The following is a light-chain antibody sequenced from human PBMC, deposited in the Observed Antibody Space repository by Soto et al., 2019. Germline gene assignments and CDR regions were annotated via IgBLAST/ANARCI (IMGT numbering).Light chain of an antibody. CDR1: SSNIGSHS. V-gene: IGLV1-44*01. J-gene: IGLJ1*01. CDR3: AAWDDSLNGYV. Sequence: QSVLTQPPSASGTPGQTVTVSCSGSSSNIGSHSVHWYQQLPGTAPKLLAFNGNLRPSGVPGRFSGSKSGTSASLAISGLQSEDEADYYCAAWDDSLNGYVFGTGTKVTVL. CDR2: NGN.